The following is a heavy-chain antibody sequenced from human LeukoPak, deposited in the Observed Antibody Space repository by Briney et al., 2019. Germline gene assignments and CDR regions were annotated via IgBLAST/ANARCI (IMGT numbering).Heavy chain of an antibody. CDR2: IYPGGSDT. V-gene: IGHV5-51*01. CDR1: GYILTSYC. Sequence: GEALKISCKGSGYILTSYCSGWVRHLPGKGLEWMGIIYPGGSDTIYNPSFQSQVTISTDKSISTAYLQRSSLKASDTAMYYCARSSSWYSGALDYWGRGTVVTVSS. CDR3: ARSSSWYSGALDY. J-gene: IGHJ4*02. D-gene: IGHD6-13*01.